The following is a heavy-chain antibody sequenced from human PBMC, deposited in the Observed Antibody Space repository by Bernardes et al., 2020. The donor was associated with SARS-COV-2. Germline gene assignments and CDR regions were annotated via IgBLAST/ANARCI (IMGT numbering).Heavy chain of an antibody. CDR3: AKGSSGWSPFDY. V-gene: IGHV3-23*01. D-gene: IGHD6-19*01. Sequence: GGSLRLSCAASGFTFSSYAMSWVRQAPGKGLEWVSAISGSGGGTNYADSVKGRFTISRDNSKNTLHLQMNSLRAEDTAVYYCAKGSSGWSPFDYWGQGTLVIVST. CDR1: GFTFSSYA. CDR2: ISGSGGGT. J-gene: IGHJ4*02.